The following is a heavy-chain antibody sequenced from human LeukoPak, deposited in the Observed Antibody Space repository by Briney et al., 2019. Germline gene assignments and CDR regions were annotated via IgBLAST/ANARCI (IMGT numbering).Heavy chain of an antibody. D-gene: IGHD3-22*01. CDR2: IYSGGST. CDR3: ARQYDSGGYPKPFDY. CDR1: GFTVSSNY. Sequence: GGSLRLSCAASGFTVSSNYMSWVRQAPGKGLEWVSVIYSGGSTYYAGSVKGRFTISRDNSKNTLFLQMNSLRAQDTAVYYCARQYDSGGYPKPFDYWGQGTLVTVSS. V-gene: IGHV3-53*01. J-gene: IGHJ4*02.